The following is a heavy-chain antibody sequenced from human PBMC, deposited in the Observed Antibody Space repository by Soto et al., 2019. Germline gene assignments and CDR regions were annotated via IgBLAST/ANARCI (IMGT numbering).Heavy chain of an antibody. V-gene: IGHV5-51*01. CDR1: GYSFTSYW. Sequence: PGESLKISCKGSGYSFTSYWIGWVRQMPGKGLEWMGIIYPGDSDTRYSPSFQGQVTISADKSISTAYLQWSSLKASDTAMYYCARPSSRHYYYYGMDVWGQGTTVTVSS. D-gene: IGHD2-2*01. CDR3: ARPSSRHYYYYGMDV. CDR2: IYPGDSDT. J-gene: IGHJ6*02.